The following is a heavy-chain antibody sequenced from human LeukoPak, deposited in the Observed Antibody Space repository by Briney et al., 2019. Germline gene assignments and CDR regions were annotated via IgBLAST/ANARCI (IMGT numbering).Heavy chain of an antibody. Sequence: GGSLRLSCAASGFTFSSYSMMWVRQAPGKGLEWVSYISSSSTTIYYADSVKGRFTISRDNAKDSLYLQMNSLRAEDTAVYYCAELGITMIGGVWGKGTTVTISS. D-gene: IGHD3-10*02. CDR3: AELGITMIGGV. J-gene: IGHJ6*04. CDR2: ISSSSTTI. V-gene: IGHV3-48*04. CDR1: GFTFSSYS.